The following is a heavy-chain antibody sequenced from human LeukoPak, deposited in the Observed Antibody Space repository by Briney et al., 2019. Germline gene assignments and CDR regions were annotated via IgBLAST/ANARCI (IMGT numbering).Heavy chain of an antibody. CDR2: IYYSGST. J-gene: IGHJ6*02. CDR3: GRDLSIAAAGDYYYRGMDV. V-gene: IGHV4-59*01. CDR1: GGSLSSYY. Sequence: SETLSLTCTVPGGSLSSYYWSWIRQPPGKGLEWIGDIYYSGSTNYNPSLKSRVTISVDTSKNQFSLKLSSVTAADTAVYYCGRDLSIAAAGDYYYRGMDVWGQGTTVTVSS. D-gene: IGHD6-13*01.